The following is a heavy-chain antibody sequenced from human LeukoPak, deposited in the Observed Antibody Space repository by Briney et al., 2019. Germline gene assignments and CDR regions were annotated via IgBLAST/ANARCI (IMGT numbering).Heavy chain of an antibody. Sequence: GGSLRLSCAASGFTFSSYAMSWVRQAPGQGLEWVSDISGSGSSTYYADSVKGRFTISRDNSKNTLYLQINSLTAEDTAVYYCAKRVTYYDLWSGYYLDYWGQGTLVTVSS. J-gene: IGHJ4*02. V-gene: IGHV3-23*01. CDR2: ISGSGSST. D-gene: IGHD3-3*01. CDR1: GFTFSSYA. CDR3: AKRVTYYDLWSGYYLDY.